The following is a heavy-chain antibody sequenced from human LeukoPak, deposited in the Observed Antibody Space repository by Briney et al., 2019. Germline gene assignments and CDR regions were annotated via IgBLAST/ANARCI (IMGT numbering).Heavy chain of an antibody. V-gene: IGHV1-18*01. J-gene: IGHJ4*02. Sequence: ASVKVSCKASGYTFTSYGISWVRQAPGQGLEWMGWISAYNGNTNYAQKLQGRVTTTTDTSTSTAYMELRSLRSDDTAVYYCARDFSFSGSSTFDYWGQGTLVTVSS. CDR2: ISAYNGNT. CDR1: GYTFTSYG. CDR3: ARDFSFSGSSTFDY. D-gene: IGHD1-26*01.